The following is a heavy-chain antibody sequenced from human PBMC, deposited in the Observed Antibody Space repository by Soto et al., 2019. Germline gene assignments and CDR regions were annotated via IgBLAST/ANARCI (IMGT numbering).Heavy chain of an antibody. J-gene: IGHJ4*02. CDR2: ISANRVYT. D-gene: IGHD6-25*01. Sequence: QVQLVQSRAEVKEPGASVRVSCKASGCTFSSYGFSWVRQAPGQGLEWVAWISANRVYTNSAQKFKGRVTLTTDTSTSTAYMDLRSLTSADTAIYYSARDFGDSCCGSSGIYIDLSGQGILV. CDR3: ARDFGDSCCGSSGIYIDL. V-gene: IGHV1-18*01. CDR1: GCTFSSYG.